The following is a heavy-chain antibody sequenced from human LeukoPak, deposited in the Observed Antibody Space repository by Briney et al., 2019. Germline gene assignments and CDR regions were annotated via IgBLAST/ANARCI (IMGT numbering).Heavy chain of an antibody. Sequence: PSETLSLTCTVSGGSISSYYWSWIRQPAGKGLEWIGRIYSSGSTNYNPSLKSRVTMSVDTSKNQFSLKLSSVTAADTAVYYCARDPYCSGGSCYLNWFDPWGQGTLVTVSS. CDR1: GGSISSYY. V-gene: IGHV4-4*07. CDR2: IYSSGST. CDR3: ARDPYCSGGSCYLNWFDP. J-gene: IGHJ5*02. D-gene: IGHD2-15*01.